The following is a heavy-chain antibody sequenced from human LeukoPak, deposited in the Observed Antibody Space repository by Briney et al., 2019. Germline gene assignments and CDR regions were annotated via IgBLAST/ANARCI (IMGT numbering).Heavy chain of an antibody. D-gene: IGHD3-3*01. Sequence: GGSLRLSCAASGFTFSSYGMHWVRQAPGKGLEWVAVIWYDGSNKYYADSVKGRFTISRDNSKNTLYLQMNSLRDEDTAVYYCARDLRSYDFWSGYRPYYYFGMDVWGQGTTVTVSS. CDR1: GFTFSSYG. J-gene: IGHJ6*02. V-gene: IGHV3-33*01. CDR2: IWYDGSNK. CDR3: ARDLRSYDFWSGYRPYYYFGMDV.